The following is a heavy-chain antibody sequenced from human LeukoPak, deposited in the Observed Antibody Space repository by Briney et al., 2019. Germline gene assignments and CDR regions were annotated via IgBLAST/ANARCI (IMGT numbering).Heavy chain of an antibody. J-gene: IGHJ4*02. CDR1: GFTFSSYS. CDR2: ISSSSSTI. CDR3: ARDLDFWSGYSFDY. D-gene: IGHD3-3*01. Sequence: GGSLRLSCAAPGFTFSSYSMNWVRQAPGKGLEWVSYISSSSSTIYYADSVKGRFTISRDNAKNSLYLQMNSLRAEDTAVYYCARDLDFWSGYSFDYWGQGTLVTVSS. V-gene: IGHV3-48*01.